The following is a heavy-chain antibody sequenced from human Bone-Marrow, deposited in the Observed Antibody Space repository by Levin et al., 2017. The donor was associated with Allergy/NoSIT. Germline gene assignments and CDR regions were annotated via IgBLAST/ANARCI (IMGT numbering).Heavy chain of an antibody. V-gene: IGHV3-74*01. J-gene: IGHJ3*01. D-gene: IGHD4/OR15-4a*01. CDR3: ARVVPSKGVSFDL. CDR2: IDENGRTI. CDR1: GFTLSSVW. Sequence: GESLKISCAASGFTLSSVWMHWVRQVPGKGLVWVSRIDENGRTINYADSVRGRFTISRDDAKNTVYLQMNSLTDEDTAVYYCARVVPSKGVSFDLWGQGTMVTV.